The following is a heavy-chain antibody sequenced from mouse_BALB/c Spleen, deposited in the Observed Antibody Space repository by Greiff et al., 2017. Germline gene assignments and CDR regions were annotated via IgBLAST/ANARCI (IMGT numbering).Heavy chain of an antibody. D-gene: IGHD1-1*01. Sequence: VKLVESGPGLVAPSQSLSITCTVSGFSLTSYGVHWVRQPPGKGLEWLGVIWAGGSTNYNSALMSRLSISKDNSKSQVFLKMNSLQTDDTAMYYCARDRDYGSSYGAYWGQGTLVTVSA. CDR3: ARDRDYGSSYGAY. CDR2: IWAGGST. J-gene: IGHJ3*01. V-gene: IGHV2-9*02. CDR1: GFSLTSYG.